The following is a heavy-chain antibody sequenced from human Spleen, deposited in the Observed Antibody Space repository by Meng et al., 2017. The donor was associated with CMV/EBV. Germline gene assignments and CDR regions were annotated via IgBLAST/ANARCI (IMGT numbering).Heavy chain of an antibody. D-gene: IGHD2-2*01. Sequence: FSSQPISRVRQAPGQGPEWMGGIIPIFDVANYAQKFQGRVTIIADKSTNTAYMELTSLRSGDTAVYYCAIGSHGYCSSTICNRPLHIWGQGTMVTVSS. J-gene: IGHJ3*02. V-gene: IGHV1-69*17. CDR3: AIGSHGYCSSTICNRPLHI. CDR2: IIPIFDVA. CDR1: FSSQP.